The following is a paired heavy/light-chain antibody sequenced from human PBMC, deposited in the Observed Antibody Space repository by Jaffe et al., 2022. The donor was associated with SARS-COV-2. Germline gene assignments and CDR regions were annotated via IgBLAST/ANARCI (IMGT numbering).Light chain of an antibody. V-gene: IGKV2D-29*01. CDR3: MHSVELPWT. CDR2: EVS. CDR1: QSLLHSDGNTY. J-gene: IGKJ1*01. Sequence: DIVMTQTPLSLSVTPGQPASISCRSSQSLLHSDGNTYVYWYLQKPGQPPQVLIYEVSNRFPGVADRFSGSGAGTDFTLKISRVEAEDVGVYYCMHSVELPWTFGQGTKVEIK.
Heavy chain of an antibody. V-gene: IGHV3-7*01. CDR1: AVSFSRPW. CDR3: VTPSIDY. Sequence: EVQLVESGGGLVQPGGSLRLSCVGSAVSFSRPWMTWVRQAPGKGLEWVANINQDGREKYYVDSVKGRFTISKDNAKNSLYLQMSSLRAEDTAIYYCVTPSIDYWGQGTLVSVSS. J-gene: IGHJ4*02. CDR2: INQDGREK.